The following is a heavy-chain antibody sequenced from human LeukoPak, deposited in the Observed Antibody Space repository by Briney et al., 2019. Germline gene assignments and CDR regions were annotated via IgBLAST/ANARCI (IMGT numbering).Heavy chain of an antibody. J-gene: IGHJ4*02. CDR1: GGSISSHY. D-gene: IGHD6-19*01. CDR3: ARGPNRYSSGWYYFDY. CDR2: IYYSGST. Sequence: TSETLSLTCTVSGGSISSHYWSWIRQPPGKGLEWIGYIYYSGSTNYNPSLKSRVTISVDTSKNQFSLKLSSVTAADTAVYYCARGPNRYSSGWYYFDYWGQGTLVTVSS. V-gene: IGHV4-59*11.